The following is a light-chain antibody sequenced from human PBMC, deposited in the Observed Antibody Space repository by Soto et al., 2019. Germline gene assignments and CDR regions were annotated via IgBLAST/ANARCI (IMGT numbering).Light chain of an antibody. V-gene: IGKV1-5*01. CDR2: DAS. J-gene: IGKJ3*01. Sequence: DIQMTQSPSTLSASVGDRVTITCRASQSISSWLAWYQQKPGKAPKLLIYDASSLESGVPSRFSGSGSGTEFTLTISSLQPDDFATYYCQQYTSYPYPFGPGTKVDIK. CDR1: QSISSW. CDR3: QQYTSYPYP.